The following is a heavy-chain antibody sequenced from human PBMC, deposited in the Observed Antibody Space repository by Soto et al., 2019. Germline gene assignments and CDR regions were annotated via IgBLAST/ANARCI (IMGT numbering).Heavy chain of an antibody. V-gene: IGHV5-10-1*01. D-gene: IGHD3-3*01. J-gene: IGHJ6*02. CDR3: ARHLLRSLYYYYGMDV. CDR2: IDPSDSYT. CDR1: GYSLTSYW. Sequence: RGESLKISCKGSGYSLTSYWISWVRQMPGKGLEWMGRIDPSDSYTNYSPSFQGHVTISADKSISTAYLQWSSLKASDTAMYYCARHLLRSLYYYYGMDVWGQGTTVTVSS.